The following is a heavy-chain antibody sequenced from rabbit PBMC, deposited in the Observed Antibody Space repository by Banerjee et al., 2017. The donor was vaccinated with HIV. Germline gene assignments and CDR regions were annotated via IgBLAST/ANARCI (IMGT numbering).Heavy chain of an antibody. Sequence: QEQLVESGGGLVKPGASLTLTCTASGFSFSTGYDMCWVRQAPGKGLEWIACIFAGGDGSTYYTSWAKGRFTISKTSSTAVTLQMTSLTDADTATYFCARDCTSSVYAWDLWGPGTLVTVS. CDR1: GFSFSTGYD. CDR3: ARDCTSSVYAWDL. CDR2: IFAGGDGST. J-gene: IGHJ4*01. V-gene: IGHV1S45*01. D-gene: IGHD1-1*01.